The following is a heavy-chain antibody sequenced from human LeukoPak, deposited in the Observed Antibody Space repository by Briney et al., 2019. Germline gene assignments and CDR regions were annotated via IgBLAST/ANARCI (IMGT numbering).Heavy chain of an antibody. CDR2: IKQEGSEK. J-gene: IGHJ4*02. V-gene: IGHV3-7*03. Sequence: GGSLRLSCAASGFNFRTYWMSWVRQAPGKGLEWVANIKQEGSEKYYVDSVKGRFTISRDNAKNSLFLQMNSLKPEDSAFYYCAKGDRNSYYSFDYWGQGALVTVSS. D-gene: IGHD1-26*01. CDR3: AKGDRNSYYSFDY. CDR1: GFNFRTYW.